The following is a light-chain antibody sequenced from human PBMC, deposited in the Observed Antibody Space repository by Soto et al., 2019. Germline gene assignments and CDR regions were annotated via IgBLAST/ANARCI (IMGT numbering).Light chain of an antibody. V-gene: IGKV3-20*01. Sequence: EIVLTQSPGTLSLSPRERATLSCRASQSVSSSYLAGYQQKPGQAPRLLIYGASSRATGIPDRFSGSGSGTDFTLTISRLEPEDFAVYYCQQYGSSRGTFGPGTKVDIK. J-gene: IGKJ3*01. CDR1: QSVSSSY. CDR3: QQYGSSRGT. CDR2: GAS.